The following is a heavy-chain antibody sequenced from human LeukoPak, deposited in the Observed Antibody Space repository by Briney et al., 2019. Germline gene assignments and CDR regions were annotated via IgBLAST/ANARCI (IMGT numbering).Heavy chain of an antibody. V-gene: IGHV3-74*01. D-gene: IGHD5-12*01. J-gene: IGHJ4*02. CDR2: INGDGSAT. CDR3: ARPASDTGCDLYYFDS. Sequence: QPGGSLRLSCAASGFTFSSYWIHWVRQVPGKGLVWVSHINGDGSATRCADSVKGRFTISRDNAKNTVYLQMNSLRAEDTAVYYCARPASDTGCDLYYFDSWGQGTLVTVSS. CDR1: GFTFSSYW.